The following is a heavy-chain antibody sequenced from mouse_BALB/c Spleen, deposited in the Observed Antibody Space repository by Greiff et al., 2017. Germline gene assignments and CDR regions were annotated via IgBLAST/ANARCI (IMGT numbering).Heavy chain of an antibody. CDR1: GFTFSSYA. D-gene: IGHD2-14*01. V-gene: IGHV5-9-3*01. J-gene: IGHJ3*01. CDR3: ARHERYDVWFAY. CDR2: ISSGGSYT. Sequence: EVKLMESGGGLVKPGGSLKLSCAASGFTFSSYAMSWVRQTPEKRLEWVATISSGGSYTYYPDSVKGRFTISRDNAKNTLYLQMSSLRSEDTAMYYCARHERYDVWFAYWGQGTLVTVSA.